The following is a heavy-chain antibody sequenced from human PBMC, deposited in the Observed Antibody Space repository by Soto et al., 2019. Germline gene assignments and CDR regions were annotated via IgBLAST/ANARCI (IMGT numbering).Heavy chain of an antibody. J-gene: IGHJ1*01. V-gene: IGHV4-59*08. Sequence: SETLSLTCTVSGGSISSYYWSWIRQPPGKGLEWIGYIYYSGSTNYNPSLKSRVTISVDTSKNQFSLKLSSVTAADTAVYYCASLHNIAARHEYFQHWGQGTLVTVSS. CDR1: GGSISSYY. CDR2: IYYSGST. D-gene: IGHD6-6*01. CDR3: ASLHNIAARHEYFQH.